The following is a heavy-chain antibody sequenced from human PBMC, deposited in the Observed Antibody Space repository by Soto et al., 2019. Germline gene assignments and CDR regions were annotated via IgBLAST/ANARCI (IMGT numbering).Heavy chain of an antibody. CDR3: AKDMQIPLWGEGFDY. V-gene: IGHV3-23*01. CDR2: ISGSGGST. D-gene: IGHD5-18*01. J-gene: IGHJ4*02. Sequence: HPVGSLRLSCAASGFTFSSYAMSWVRQAPGKGLEWVSAISGSGGSTYYADSVKGRFTISRDNSKNTLYLQMNSLRAEDTAVYYCAKDMQIPLWGEGFDYWGQGTLLTVSS. CDR1: GFTFSSYA.